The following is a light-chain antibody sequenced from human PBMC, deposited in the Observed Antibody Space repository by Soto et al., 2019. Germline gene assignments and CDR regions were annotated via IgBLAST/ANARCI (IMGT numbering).Light chain of an antibody. J-gene: IGKJ5*01. V-gene: IGKV1-5*01. CDR3: QQYHTSSIT. Sequence: DIQITQSPSTLSGSVGDRVTITCRASQTISSWLAWYQQKPGKAPNLLIYDASTLERGVPSRFSGTGSGTEFTLTIDRLQPDDFATYYCQQYHTSSITFGQGTRLEIK. CDR2: DAS. CDR1: QTISSW.